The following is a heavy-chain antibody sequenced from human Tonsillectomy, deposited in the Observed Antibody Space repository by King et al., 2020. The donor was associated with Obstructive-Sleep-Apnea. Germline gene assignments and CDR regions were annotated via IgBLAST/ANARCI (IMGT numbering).Heavy chain of an antibody. CDR3: ASSWVEDAAAGSCFDY. D-gene: IGHD6-13*01. V-gene: IGHV3-11*06. Sequence: VQLVESGGGLVKPGGSLRLSCAASGFTFSDYYMSWIRQAPGKGLEWVSYISSSSSYTNYADSVKGRFTISRDNAKNSLYLQMNSLRAEDTAVYYCASSWVEDAAAGSCFDYWGQGTLVTVSS. CDR2: ISSSSSYT. J-gene: IGHJ4*02. CDR1: GFTFSDYY.